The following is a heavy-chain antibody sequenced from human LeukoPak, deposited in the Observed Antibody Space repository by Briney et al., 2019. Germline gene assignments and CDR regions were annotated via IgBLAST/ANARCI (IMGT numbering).Heavy chain of an antibody. CDR3: ARHRGSGYPYFDY. V-gene: IGHV4-59*01. CDR2: IYYSGST. D-gene: IGHD3-22*01. Sequence: PSETLSLTCTVSGGSINNYYWGWIRQPPGKGLEWIGYIYYSGSTNYNPSLKSRVTISVDTSKNHFSLKPSSLTAADTAVYYCARHRGSGYPYFDYWGQGTQVTVSS. CDR1: GGSINNYY. J-gene: IGHJ4*02.